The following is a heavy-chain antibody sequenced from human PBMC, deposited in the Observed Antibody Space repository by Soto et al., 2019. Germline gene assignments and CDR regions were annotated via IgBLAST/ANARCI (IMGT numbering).Heavy chain of an antibody. CDR3: ARVYDSSGC. Sequence: GGSLRLSCAASGFTSSSYEMNWVRQAPGKGLEWVSYISSSGSTIYYADSVKGRFTISRDNAKNSLYLQMNSLRAEDTAVYYCARVYDSSGCWGQGTLVTVSS. V-gene: IGHV3-48*03. D-gene: IGHD3-22*01. CDR2: ISSSGSTI. CDR1: GFTSSSYE. J-gene: IGHJ4*02.